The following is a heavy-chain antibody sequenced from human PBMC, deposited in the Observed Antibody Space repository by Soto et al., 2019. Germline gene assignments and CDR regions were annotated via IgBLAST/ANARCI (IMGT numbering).Heavy chain of an antibody. V-gene: IGHV3-23*01. D-gene: IGHD2-2*02. J-gene: IGHJ6*02. CDR3: ARGQVRADIVVVPAAIMAATNYYYGMDV. Sequence: SSGFTFSSYAMSWVRQAPGKGLEWVSAISGSGGSTYYADSVKGRFTISRDNSKKTLYLQMNSLRAEDTAVYYCARGQVRADIVVVPAAIMAATNYYYGMDVWGQGTTVTVSS. CDR1: GFTFSSYA. CDR2: ISGSGGST.